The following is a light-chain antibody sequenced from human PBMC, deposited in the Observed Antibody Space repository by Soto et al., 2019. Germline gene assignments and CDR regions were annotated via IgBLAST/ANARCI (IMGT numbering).Light chain of an antibody. CDR1: QNININ. V-gene: IGKV3D-15*01. Sequence: EIVMTQSPLTLSVSPGERATLSCRASQNININLAWYQQRLGQAPRVIIFGAPSRASGIADRFSGRGAGTDFALASNRLEPDDFAFYYGQQYKGWTPLTFGGGNRVDLK. J-gene: IGKJ4*01. CDR3: QQYKGWTPLT. CDR2: GAP.